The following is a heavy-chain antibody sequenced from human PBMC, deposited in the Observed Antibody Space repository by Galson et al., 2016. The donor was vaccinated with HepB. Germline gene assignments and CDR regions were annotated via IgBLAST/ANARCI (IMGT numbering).Heavy chain of an antibody. CDR1: GFVFSNFG. D-gene: IGHD1-1*01. CDR3: AKERLVRRIFDL. CDR2: ISTRRTT. J-gene: IGHJ4*02. Sequence: SLRLSCAASGFVFSNFGLSWVRQAPGKGLEWVASISTRRTTYYSDSVQGRFTISRDNSNNPLYLQMNGLRAEDTAVYYCAKERLVRRIFDLWGQGTLLTVSS. V-gene: IGHV3-23*01.